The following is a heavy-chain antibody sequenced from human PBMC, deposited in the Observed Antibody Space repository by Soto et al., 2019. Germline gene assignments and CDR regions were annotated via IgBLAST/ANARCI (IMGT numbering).Heavy chain of an antibody. J-gene: IGHJ4*02. CDR2: ISCESGGT. CDR3: VKVRGVFKYQMLKGGHFDH. Sequence: QVQLVQSGAEVKKPGASVKVSCKASGYTFTGHYIHWVRQAPEQGPEWMGEISCESGGTTYAQKFQGRVTLTRDTSITTVYMELSNLSPDDTAVYYCVKVRGVFKYQMLKGGHFDHWGRGTLVTVSS. CDR1: GYTFTGHY. D-gene: IGHD2-2*01. V-gene: IGHV1-2*02.